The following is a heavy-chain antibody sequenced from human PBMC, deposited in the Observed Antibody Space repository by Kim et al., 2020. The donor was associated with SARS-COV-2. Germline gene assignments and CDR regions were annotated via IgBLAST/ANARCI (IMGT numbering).Heavy chain of an antibody. J-gene: IGHJ4*02. CDR3: AKIRNFGVPYFDY. D-gene: IGHD3-3*02. V-gene: IGHV3-23*01. Sequence: YADSVKGRFTISRDNSKNTLYLQMNSLRAEDTAVYYCAKIRNFGVPYFDYWGQGTLVTVSS.